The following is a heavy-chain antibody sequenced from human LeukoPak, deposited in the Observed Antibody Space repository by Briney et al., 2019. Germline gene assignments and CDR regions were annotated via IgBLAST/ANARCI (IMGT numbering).Heavy chain of an antibody. CDR3: AGNTRYCSSNSCQFDY. J-gene: IGHJ4*02. D-gene: IGHD2-2*01. Sequence: SETLSLTCTVSGGSITSNSYYWGWIRQPPGKGLEWIGSIYYSGSTYYNPSLKSRVTISVDMSKNQFSLKLSSVTAADTAVYYCAGNTRYCSSNSCQFDYWGQGTLVTVSS. CDR1: GGSITSNSYY. CDR2: IYYSGST. V-gene: IGHV4-39*07.